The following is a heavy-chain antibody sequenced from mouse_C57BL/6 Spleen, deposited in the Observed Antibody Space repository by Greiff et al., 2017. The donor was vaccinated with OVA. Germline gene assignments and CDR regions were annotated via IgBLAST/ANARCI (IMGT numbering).Heavy chain of an antibody. CDR3: ARLPYSNYGYWYFDV. D-gene: IGHD2-5*01. J-gene: IGHJ1*03. CDR2: IDPNSGGT. Sequence: QVQLQQPGAELVKPGASVKLSCKASGYTFTSYWMHWVKQRPGRGLEWIGRIDPNSGGTKYNEKFKSKATLTVDKPSSTAYMQLSSLTSEDSAVYYGARLPYSNYGYWYFDVWGTGTTVTVSS. V-gene: IGHV1-72*01. CDR1: GYTFTSYW.